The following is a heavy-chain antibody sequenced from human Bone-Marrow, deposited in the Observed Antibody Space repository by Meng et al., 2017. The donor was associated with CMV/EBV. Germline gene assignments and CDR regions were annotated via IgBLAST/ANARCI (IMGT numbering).Heavy chain of an antibody. D-gene: IGHD3-10*01. CDR2: IYYSGST. CDR3: ASYGSGSFDY. V-gene: IGHV4-31*03. J-gene: IGHJ4*02. CDR1: CGSISLGGSS. Sequence: CTASCGSISLGGSSWSWIRQPPGQGLEWIGYIYYSGSTYSNPSLKSRVTISVDTSKNQFSLKLSSVTAADTAVYYCASYGSGSFDYWGQGTLVTVSS.